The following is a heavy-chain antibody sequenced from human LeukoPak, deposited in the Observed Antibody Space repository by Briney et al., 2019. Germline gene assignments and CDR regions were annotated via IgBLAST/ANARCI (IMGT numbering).Heavy chain of an antibody. Sequence: GASVKVSCKASGGTFSSYAISWVRQATGQGLEWMGGIIPIFGTANYAQKFQGRVTITADKSTSTAYMELSSLRSEDTAVYYCARVVVRGVITNWFDPWGQGTLITVSS. CDR2: IIPIFGTA. CDR3: ARVVVRGVITNWFDP. V-gene: IGHV1-69*06. J-gene: IGHJ5*02. CDR1: GGTFSSYA. D-gene: IGHD3-10*01.